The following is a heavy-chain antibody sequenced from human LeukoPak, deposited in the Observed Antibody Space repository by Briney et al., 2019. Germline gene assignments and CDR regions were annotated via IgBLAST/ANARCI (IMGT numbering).Heavy chain of an antibody. CDR3: AKRSGAPNNFDY. V-gene: IGHV3-43*02. D-gene: IGHD1-1*01. CDR1: GFTFGEHD. CDR2: ISKDGGNK. J-gene: IGHJ4*02. Sequence: PGGSLRLSCAASGFTFGEHDMYWVRQVPGKGLEWVCLISKDGGNKHYADSVKGRFSISRDNNRNSLSLQMNSLRSEDTALYFCAKRSGAPNNFDYWGQGALVTVSS.